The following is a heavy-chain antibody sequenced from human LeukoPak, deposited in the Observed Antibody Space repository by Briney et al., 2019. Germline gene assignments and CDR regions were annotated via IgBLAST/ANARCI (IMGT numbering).Heavy chain of an antibody. Sequence: GGSLRLSCAASGFTFSSHWMSWVRQAPGKGLEWVANIKEDGGVKYYVASVRGRFTISRENAKNLLTLQMNSLRAEDTAVYFCARTAYCGDACYYYFDYWGQGTLVTVSS. CDR2: IKEDGGVK. CDR3: ARTAYCGDACYYYFDY. V-gene: IGHV3-7*01. J-gene: IGHJ4*02. D-gene: IGHD2-21*02. CDR1: GFTFSSHW.